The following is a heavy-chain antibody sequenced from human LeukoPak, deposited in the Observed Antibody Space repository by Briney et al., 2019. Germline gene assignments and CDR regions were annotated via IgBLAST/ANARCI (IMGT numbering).Heavy chain of an antibody. Sequence: ASVKVSCKASGYTFTGYYMHWVRQAPGQGLEWMGWINPNSGGTNYAQKFQGRVTMTRDTSISTAYMELSRLRSDDTAVYYCAREAKKGRGYSYGTSDDAFDIWGKGTTVTVSS. CDR3: AREAKKGRGYSYGTSDDAFDI. CDR2: INPNSGGT. D-gene: IGHD5-18*01. J-gene: IGHJ3*02. CDR1: GYTFTGYY. V-gene: IGHV1-2*02.